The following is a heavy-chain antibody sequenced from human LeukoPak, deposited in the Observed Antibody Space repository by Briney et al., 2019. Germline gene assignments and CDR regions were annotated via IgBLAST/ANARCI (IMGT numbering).Heavy chain of an antibody. V-gene: IGHV1-24*01. CDR3: VNEHSGWHAFDI. CDR1: GYILTELS. Sequence: GASVKVSCKVSGYILTELSMHWMRQAPGKGLEWMGGFDPADGETLYAQKLQGRVTMTEDASTDTAYMELSSLSSEDTAMYYCVNEHSGWHAFDIWGQGTMVTVSS. J-gene: IGHJ3*02. CDR2: FDPADGET. D-gene: IGHD6-19*01.